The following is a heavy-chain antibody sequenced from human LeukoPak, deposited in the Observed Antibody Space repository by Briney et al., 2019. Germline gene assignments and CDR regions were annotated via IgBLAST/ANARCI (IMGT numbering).Heavy chain of an antibody. V-gene: IGHV4-34*01. Sequence: SETLSLTCAVYGGSFSGYYWSWVRQPPGKGLEWIGEINHSGSTNYNPSLKSRVTISVDTSQNQFSLKLSSVTAADTAVYYCAIFPVGIAAAGTLYWGQGTLVTVSS. CDR1: GGSFSGYY. CDR2: INHSGST. J-gene: IGHJ4*02. D-gene: IGHD6-13*01. CDR3: AIFPVGIAAAGTLY.